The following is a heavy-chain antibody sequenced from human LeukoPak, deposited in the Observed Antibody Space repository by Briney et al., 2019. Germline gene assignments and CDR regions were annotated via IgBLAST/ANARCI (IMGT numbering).Heavy chain of an antibody. CDR1: GYSFTSYW. Sequence: GESLKISCKGSGYSFTSYWIGWVRQMPGKGLEWMGIIYPGDSDTRYSPSFQGQVTISADKSISTAYLQWSSLKASDTAMYDCARHPTGYSEKGAAGAKEGDYWGQGTLVTVSS. CDR3: ARHPTGYSEKGAAGAKEGDY. CDR2: IYPGDSDT. V-gene: IGHV5-51*01. J-gene: IGHJ4*02. D-gene: IGHD6-13*01.